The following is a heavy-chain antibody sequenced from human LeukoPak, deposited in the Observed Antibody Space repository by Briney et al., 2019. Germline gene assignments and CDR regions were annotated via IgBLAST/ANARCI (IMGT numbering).Heavy chain of an antibody. D-gene: IGHD6-13*01. J-gene: IGHJ4*02. Sequence: GGSLRLFCAASGFTFSSYEMNWVRQAPGKGLEWVSYISSSGSTIYYADSVKGRFTISRDNAKNSLYLQMNSLRAEDTAVYYCARDNQLIAAAGSNYWGQGTLVTVSS. V-gene: IGHV3-48*03. CDR2: ISSSGSTI. CDR1: GFTFSSYE. CDR3: ARDNQLIAAAGSNY.